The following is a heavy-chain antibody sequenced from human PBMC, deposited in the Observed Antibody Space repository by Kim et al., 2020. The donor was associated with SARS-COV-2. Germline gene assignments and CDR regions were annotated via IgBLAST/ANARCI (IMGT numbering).Heavy chain of an antibody. J-gene: IGHJ4*02. CDR1: GFTFSSYS. V-gene: IGHV3-21*01. D-gene: IGHD3-16*01. CDR2: ITSSGSYI. CDR3: ARELTGEVFDS. Sequence: GGSLRLSCAASGFTFSSYSMHWVRQAPGKGLEWVASITSSGSYIYYADSVKGRFTISRDNSKNSLYLQMNSLRAEDTAVYYCARELTGEVFDSWGQGNLV.